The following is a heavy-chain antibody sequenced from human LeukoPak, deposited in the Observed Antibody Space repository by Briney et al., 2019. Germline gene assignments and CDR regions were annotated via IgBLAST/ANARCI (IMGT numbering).Heavy chain of an antibody. CDR1: GGTFSSYA. CDR2: IIPIFGTA. J-gene: IGHJ4*02. CDR3: ALDYGDALIIV. Sequence: ASVKVSCKASGGTFSSYAISWERQAPGQGLEWMGGIIPIFGTANYAQKFQGRVTITADESTSTAYMELSSLRSEDTAVYYCALDYGDALIIVWGQGTLVTVSS. D-gene: IGHD4-17*01. V-gene: IGHV1-69*13.